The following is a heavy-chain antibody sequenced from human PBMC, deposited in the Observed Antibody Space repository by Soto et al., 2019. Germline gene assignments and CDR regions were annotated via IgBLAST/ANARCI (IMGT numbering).Heavy chain of an antibody. D-gene: IGHD2-15*01. CDR2: FDPEDGET. CDR1: GYTLTELS. CDR3: ATVGLRVVVAANLSWDFDL. Sequence: QVQLVQSGAEVKKPGASVKVSCKVSGYTLTELSMHWVRQAPGKGLEWMGGFDPEDGETIYAQKFQGRVTMTEDTSTETAYMELSSLRSEDTAVYYCATVGLRVVVAANLSWDFDLWGRGTLVTVSS. J-gene: IGHJ2*01. V-gene: IGHV1-24*01.